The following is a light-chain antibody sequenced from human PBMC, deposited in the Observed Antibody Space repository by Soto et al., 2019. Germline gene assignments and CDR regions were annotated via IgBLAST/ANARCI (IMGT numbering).Light chain of an antibody. J-gene: IGKJ1*01. V-gene: IGKV3-20*01. Sequence: EIVLTQSPGTLSLSPGERATLSCRASQSVSNNYLAWYQQKPGHAHRLILYREYKTDTATPDRFSGSGSGTDFTLTISRLEPEDFAVYYCQQYGSSGTFGQGTKVDIK. CDR3: QQYGSSGT. CDR2: REY. CDR1: QSVSNNY.